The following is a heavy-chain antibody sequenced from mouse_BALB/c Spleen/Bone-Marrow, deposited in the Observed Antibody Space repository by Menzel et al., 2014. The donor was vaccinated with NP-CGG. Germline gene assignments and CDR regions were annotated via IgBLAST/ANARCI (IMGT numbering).Heavy chain of an antibody. J-gene: IGHJ2*01. CDR2: IYTGDDDT. CDR1: GYAFSSYW. D-gene: IGHD2-4*01. V-gene: IGHV1-80*01. Sequence: VKLMESGAELVRPGSSVKISCKASGYAFSSYWLNWVKQRPGQGLEWIGQIYTGDDDTNYNGKFKGKATLTADKSSSTAYMQLSSLTSEDSAVYFCTRRYYDYDVRYFDYWGQGTTLTVSS. CDR3: TRRYYDYDVRYFDY.